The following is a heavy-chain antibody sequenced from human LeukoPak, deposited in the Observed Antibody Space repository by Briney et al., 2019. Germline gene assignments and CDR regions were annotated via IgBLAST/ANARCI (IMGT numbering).Heavy chain of an antibody. J-gene: IGHJ3*02. Sequence: SETLSLTCIVSDGSISSSRYYWGWIRQPPGTGLEWIGSISYSGTTYYNPSLKSRVTISVDTSKNQFSLNLNSVTAADTAVYYCARGDGPTYDLRLNSHDAFDIWGQGTMVTVSS. CDR1: DGSISSSRYY. D-gene: IGHD3-16*01. CDR2: ISYSGTT. CDR3: ARGDGPTYDLRLNSHDAFDI. V-gene: IGHV4-39*07.